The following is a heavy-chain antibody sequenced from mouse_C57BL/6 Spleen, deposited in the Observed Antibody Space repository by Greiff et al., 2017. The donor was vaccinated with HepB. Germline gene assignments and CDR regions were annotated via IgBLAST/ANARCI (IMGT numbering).Heavy chain of an antibody. CDR3: AKRHYDYEGFDY. Sequence: QVHVKQPGAELVKPGASVKMSCKASGYTFTSYWITWVKQRPGQGLEWIGDIYPGSGSTNYNEKFKSKATLTVDTSSSTAYMQLSSLTSEDSAVYYCAKRHYDYEGFDYWGQRTTLTVSS. V-gene: IGHV1-55*01. CDR2: IYPGSGST. CDR1: GYTFTSYW. D-gene: IGHD2-4*01. J-gene: IGHJ2*01.